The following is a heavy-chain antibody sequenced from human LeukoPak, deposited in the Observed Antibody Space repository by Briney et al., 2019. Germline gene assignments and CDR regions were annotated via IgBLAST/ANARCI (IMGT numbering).Heavy chain of an antibody. D-gene: IGHD1-1*01. V-gene: IGHV1-69*05. J-gene: IGHJ3*02. CDR1: GGTFSSYA. CDR2: LIPIFGTA. Sequence: GSSVKVSCKASGGTFSSYAISWVRQAPGQGLEWMGGLIPIFGTANYAQKFQGRVTITTDESTSTAYMELSSLRSEDTAVYYCARETGAPYAFDIWGQGTMVTVSS. CDR3: ARETGAPYAFDI.